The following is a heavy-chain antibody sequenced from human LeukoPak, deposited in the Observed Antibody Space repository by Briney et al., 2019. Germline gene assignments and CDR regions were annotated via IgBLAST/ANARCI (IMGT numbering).Heavy chain of an antibody. Sequence: GGSLRLSCAASGFTVSSNYMSWVRQAPGKGLEWVSVIYSGGSTYYADSVKGRLTISRDNSKNTLYLQMNSLRAEDTAVYYCARDRVRGVINYYYYGMDVWGQGTTVTVSS. CDR2: IYSGGST. V-gene: IGHV3-66*01. D-gene: IGHD3-10*01. CDR3: ARDRVRGVINYYYYGMDV. J-gene: IGHJ6*02. CDR1: GFTVSSNY.